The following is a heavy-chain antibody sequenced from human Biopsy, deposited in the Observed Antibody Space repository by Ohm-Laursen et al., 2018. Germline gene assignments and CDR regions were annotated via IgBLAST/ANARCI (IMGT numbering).Heavy chain of an antibody. D-gene: IGHD1-1*01. CDR1: GGSITSSGYW. J-gene: IGHJ4*02. V-gene: IGHV4-31*03. CDR2: VYNSGTT. Sequence: SQTLSLTCTVSGGSITSSGYWWSWIRQRPGKGLEWIGYVYNSGTTYFNPSLKSRLTISIDTSKNQFSLKLTSVTAADTAVYYCAREVATNCHSGTFEYWGQGTLVTVSS. CDR3: AREVATNCHSGTFEY.